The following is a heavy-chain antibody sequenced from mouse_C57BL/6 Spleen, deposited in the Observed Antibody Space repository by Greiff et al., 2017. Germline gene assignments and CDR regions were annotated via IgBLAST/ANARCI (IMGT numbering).Heavy chain of an antibody. Sequence: VQLKQSGAELVRPGASVKLSCTASGFNIKDDYMHWVKQRPEQGLEWIGWIYPENGDTEYASKFQGKATITADTSSNTAYLQLSSLTSEDTAVYYCTYGYYDYFDDWGQGTTLTVSS. CDR2: IYPENGDT. CDR1: GFNIKDDY. V-gene: IGHV14-4*01. J-gene: IGHJ2*01. D-gene: IGHD2-3*01. CDR3: TYGYYDYFDD.